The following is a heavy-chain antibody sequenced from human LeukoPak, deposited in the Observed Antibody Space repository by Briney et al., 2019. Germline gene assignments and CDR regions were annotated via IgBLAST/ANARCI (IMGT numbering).Heavy chain of an antibody. Sequence: SETLSLTCTVSGGSISSYYWSWIRQPPGKGLEWIGYIYYSGSTNYNPSLKSRVTISVDTSKNQFSLKLRFVTAADTAVYYCARRPYSSSSGLATYMDVWGKGTTVTVSS. CDR3: ARRPYSSSSGLATYMDV. V-gene: IGHV4-59*08. CDR2: IYYSGST. CDR1: GGSISSYY. J-gene: IGHJ6*03. D-gene: IGHD6-6*01.